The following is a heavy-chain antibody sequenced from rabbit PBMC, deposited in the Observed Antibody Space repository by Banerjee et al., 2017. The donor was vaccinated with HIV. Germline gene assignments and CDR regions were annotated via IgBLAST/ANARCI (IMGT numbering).Heavy chain of an antibody. Sequence: QLKETGGGLVQPGGSLTLSCKASGFDFSSYYMSWVRQAPGKGLEWIGYIDPILGVTYYASWVNGRFTISSHNAQNTLYLQLNSLTAADTATYFCARSYAGYGGYGYYYFDLWGQGTLVTVS. CDR2: IDPILGVT. D-gene: IGHD7-1*01. CDR1: GFDFSSYY. J-gene: IGHJ4*01. CDR3: ARSYAGYGGYGYYYFDL. V-gene: IGHV1S7*01.